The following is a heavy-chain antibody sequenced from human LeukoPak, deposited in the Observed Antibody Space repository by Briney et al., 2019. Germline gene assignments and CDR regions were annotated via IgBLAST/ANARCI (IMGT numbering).Heavy chain of an antibody. V-gene: IGHV3-74*01. D-gene: IGHD2-2*01. CDR1: GFTSFSNYW. CDR3: ARDRNYQLSPP. Sequence: GGSLRLSCAASGFTSFSNYWIHWVRQAPGKGLVWVSRIKGDGSGHIYADSVKGRFTISRDNARNTVYLQMNSLRVVDTAVYDCARDRNYQLSPPWGQGTLVTVSS. J-gene: IGHJ4*02. CDR2: IKGDGSGH.